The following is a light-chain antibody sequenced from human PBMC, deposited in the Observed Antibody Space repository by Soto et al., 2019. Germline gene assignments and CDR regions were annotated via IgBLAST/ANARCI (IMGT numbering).Light chain of an antibody. CDR1: QSVSSY. Sequence: EIVLTQSPATLSLSPGERATLSCRASQSVSSYLAWYQQKPGQAPRVLIYGASSRATGIPDRFSGSGSGTDFTLTISRLEPEDFAVYYCQQYGSSPLTFGGGTKV. V-gene: IGKV3-20*01. J-gene: IGKJ4*01. CDR3: QQYGSSPLT. CDR2: GAS.